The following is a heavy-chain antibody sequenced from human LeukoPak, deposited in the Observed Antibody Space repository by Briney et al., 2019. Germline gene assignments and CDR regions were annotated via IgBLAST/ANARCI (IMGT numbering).Heavy chain of an antibody. CDR1: GFTFSSYD. Sequence: QSGGSLRLSCAASGFTFSSYDMTWVRQAPGRGLEWVSSISGSRGSTYYADSVKGRFTISSDNSKNTLYLQMNSLRAEDTAVYYCAREGPSYYMDVWGKGTTVTVSS. J-gene: IGHJ6*03. CDR3: AREGPSYYMDV. CDR2: ISGSRGST. V-gene: IGHV3-23*01.